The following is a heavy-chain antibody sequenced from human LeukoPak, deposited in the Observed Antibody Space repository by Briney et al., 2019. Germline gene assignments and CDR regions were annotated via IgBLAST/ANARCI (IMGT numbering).Heavy chain of an antibody. CDR2: ISYDGSNK. CDR3: AKPDRLRLFYYFDY. CDR1: GFTFSSYA. Sequence: GGSLRFSCAASGFTFSSYAMHWVRQAPGKGLEWVALISYDGSNKYYADSVKARFIISRDNSKNAVYLQMNSLRAEDTAVYYCAKPDRLRLFYYFDYWGQGTLVTVSS. V-gene: IGHV3-30*04. J-gene: IGHJ4*02. D-gene: IGHD3-16*01.